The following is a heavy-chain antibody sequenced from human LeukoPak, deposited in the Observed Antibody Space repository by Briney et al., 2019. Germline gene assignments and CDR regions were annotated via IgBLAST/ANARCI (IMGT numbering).Heavy chain of an antibody. CDR2: IYYSGST. Sequence: SETLSLTCTVSGDSSSSGEYFWNWIRQPPGKGLEWIGYIYYSGSTYYNPSLKSRVSISVDTSKNQFSLKLSSVTAADTAVYFCARAGIDIETAGTIHNWFDPWGQGTQVTVSS. CDR1: GDSSSSGEYF. D-gene: IGHD6-13*01. CDR3: ARAGIDIETAGTIHNWFDP. V-gene: IGHV4-30-4*08. J-gene: IGHJ5*02.